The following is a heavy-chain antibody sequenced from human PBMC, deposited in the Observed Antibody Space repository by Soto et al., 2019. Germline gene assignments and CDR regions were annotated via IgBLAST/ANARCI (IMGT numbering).Heavy chain of an antibody. CDR2: IDLSGTTT. CDR1: GFSVSGYC. Sequence: GSVRLSCAASGFSVSGYCRNWVRQAPGKGLEWVSFIDLSGTTTYYRDSVKGRFTIFKDKSMNTVYLQMNSLTVEDAAVYYCTKDRVPDGIYSFDYWGQGALVTVSS. D-gene: IGHD2-15*01. V-gene: IGHV3-23*03. J-gene: IGHJ4*02. CDR3: TKDRVPDGIYSFDY.